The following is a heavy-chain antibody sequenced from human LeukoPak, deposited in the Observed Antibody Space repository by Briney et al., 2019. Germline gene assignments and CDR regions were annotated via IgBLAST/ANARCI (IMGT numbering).Heavy chain of an antibody. CDR3: ARDRPRQYGYCSSISCFDY. CDR2: ISAYNGST. Sequence: GASVKVSCKASGYTFTSYGISWVRQAPGQGLEWMGWISAYNGSTNYAQNLQGRVTMTTDTSTSTAYMELRSLRSDDTALYYCARDRPRQYGYCSSISCFDYWGQGTLVTVSS. J-gene: IGHJ4*02. CDR1: GYTFTSYG. D-gene: IGHD2-2*01. V-gene: IGHV1-18*01.